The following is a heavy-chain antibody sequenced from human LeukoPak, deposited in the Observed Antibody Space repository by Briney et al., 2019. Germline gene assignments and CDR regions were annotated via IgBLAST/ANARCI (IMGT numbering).Heavy chain of an antibody. V-gene: IGHV3-23*01. CDR1: GFTFSSYA. J-gene: IGHJ4*02. Sequence: GGSLRLSCAASGFTFSSYAMSWVRQAPGKGLEWVSAISGSGGSTYYADSVKGRFTISRDNSKNTLYLQMNSLRAEDTAVYYCARDGDDFWSGGYFDYWGQGTLVTVS. D-gene: IGHD3-3*01. CDR3: ARDGDDFWSGGYFDY. CDR2: ISGSGGST.